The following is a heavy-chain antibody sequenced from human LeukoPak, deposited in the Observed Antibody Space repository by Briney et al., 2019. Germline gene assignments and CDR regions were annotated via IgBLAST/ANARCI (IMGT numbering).Heavy chain of an antibody. Sequence: GGSLRLSCAASGFTFSSYAMHWVRQAPGKGLEWVAVISYDGSNKYYADSVKGRFTISRDNSKNTLYLQMNSLRAEDTAVYYCARDLVGATRLDYWGQGTLVTVSS. CDR1: GFTFSSYA. D-gene: IGHD1-26*01. V-gene: IGHV3-30-3*01. CDR3: ARDLVGATRLDY. J-gene: IGHJ4*02. CDR2: ISYDGSNK.